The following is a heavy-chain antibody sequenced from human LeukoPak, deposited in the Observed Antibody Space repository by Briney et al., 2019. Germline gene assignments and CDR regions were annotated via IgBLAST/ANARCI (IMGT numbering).Heavy chain of an antibody. CDR1: GYTFTSYG. J-gene: IGHJ6*02. D-gene: IGHD1/OR15-1a*01. CDR2: ISAYNGNT. CDR3: AREYNWNNNYYYYGMDV. Sequence: ASVKVSCKASGYTFTSYGISWVRQAPRQGLEWMGWISAYNGNTNYAQKLQGRVTMTTDTSTSTAYMELRSLRSDDTAVYYCAREYNWNNNYYYYGMDVWGQGTTVTVSS. V-gene: IGHV1-18*01.